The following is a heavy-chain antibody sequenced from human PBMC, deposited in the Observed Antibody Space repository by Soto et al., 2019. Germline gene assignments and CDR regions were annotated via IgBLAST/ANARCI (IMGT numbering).Heavy chain of an antibody. CDR2: IDHSGSP. Sequence: PSGPLSLPCAVFGGSISSSNWWSWVRQPPKKGLEWIVEIDHSGSPNFNPSLESRVTLSVDKSKNPFSLKLSSVTAADTAVYYCASLYVWGSYRQSPDFDYWGKETLVT. D-gene: IGHD3-16*02. CDR3: ASLYVWGSYRQSPDFDY. CDR1: GGSISSSNW. V-gene: IGHV4-4*02. J-gene: IGHJ4*02.